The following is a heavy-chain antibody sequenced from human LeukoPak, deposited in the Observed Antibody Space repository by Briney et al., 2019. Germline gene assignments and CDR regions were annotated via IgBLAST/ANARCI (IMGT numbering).Heavy chain of an antibody. J-gene: IGHJ4*02. D-gene: IGHD3-22*01. CDR1: GASMSSYY. V-gene: IGHV4-4*07. CDR3: AAGYDSSGYWRVFDS. Sequence: PSETLSLTCTVSGASMSSYYWSWIRQPAGKGLEWIGRIYSSGTTNYNPSLKSRVTMSVDTSKNQFPLRLSSVTAADTAVYYCAAGYDSSGYWRVFDSWGQGTLVTVSS. CDR2: IYSSGTT.